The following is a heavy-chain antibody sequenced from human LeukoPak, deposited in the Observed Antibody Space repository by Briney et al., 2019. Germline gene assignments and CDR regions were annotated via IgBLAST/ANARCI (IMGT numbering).Heavy chain of an antibody. J-gene: IGHJ4*02. CDR3: ARGVGIAVAGTFDY. D-gene: IGHD6-19*01. CDR2: ISSSSSYI. V-gene: IGHV3-21*01. Sequence: AGGSLRLSCAASGFTFSSYSMNWVRQAPGKGLEWVSPISSSSSYIYYADSVKGRFTISRDNAKNSLYLQMNSLRAEDTAVYYCARGVGIAVAGTFDYWGQGTLVTVSS. CDR1: GFTFSSYS.